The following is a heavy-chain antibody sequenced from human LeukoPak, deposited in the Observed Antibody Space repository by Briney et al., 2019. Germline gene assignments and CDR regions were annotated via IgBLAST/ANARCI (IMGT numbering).Heavy chain of an antibody. D-gene: IGHD3-9*01. CDR3: ARVGRLRYFDWLLYYYYGMDV. V-gene: IGHV1-8*01. CDR1: GYTFTSYD. CDR2: MNPNSGNT. Sequence: GASVKVSCKASGYTFTSYDINWVRQATGQGLEWMGWMNPNSGNTGYAQKFQGRVTMTRNTSISTAYMELSSLRSEDTAVYYCARVGRLRYFDWLLYYYYGMDVWGQGTTVTVSS. J-gene: IGHJ6*02.